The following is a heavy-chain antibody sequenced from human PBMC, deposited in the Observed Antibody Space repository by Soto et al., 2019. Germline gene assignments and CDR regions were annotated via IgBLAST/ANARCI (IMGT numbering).Heavy chain of an antibody. CDR2: IKSKTDGGTT. V-gene: IGHV3-15*01. D-gene: IGHD2-15*01. CDR3: TTDLTPQSDIVVVVAYGRAFDI. J-gene: IGHJ3*02. Sequence: GGSLRLSCAASGFTFSNAWMSWVRQAPGKGLEWVGRIKSKTDGGTTDYAAPVKGRFTISRDDSKNTLYLQMNSLKTEDTAVYYCTTDLTPQSDIVVVVAYGRAFDIWGQGTMVTVSS. CDR1: GFTFSNAW.